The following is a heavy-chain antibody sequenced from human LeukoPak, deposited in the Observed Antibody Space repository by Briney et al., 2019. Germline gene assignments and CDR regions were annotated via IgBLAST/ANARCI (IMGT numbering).Heavy chain of an antibody. V-gene: IGHV1-8*03. J-gene: IGHJ4*02. D-gene: IGHD6-19*01. Sequence: ASVKVSCKASGYTFTSYDINWVRQATGQGLEWMGWMNPNSGNTGYAQKFQGRVTITRNTSISTAYMELSSLRSEDTAVYYCAKGSSSGWPHEFDYWGQGTLVTVSS. CDR3: AKGSSSGWPHEFDY. CDR2: MNPNSGNT. CDR1: GYTFTSYD.